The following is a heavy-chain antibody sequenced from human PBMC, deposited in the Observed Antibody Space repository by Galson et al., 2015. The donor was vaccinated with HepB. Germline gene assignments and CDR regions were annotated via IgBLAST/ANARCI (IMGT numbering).Heavy chain of an antibody. J-gene: IGHJ4*02. V-gene: IGHV4-59*01. Sequence: ETLSLTCTVSGGSISSYYWTWIRQPPGKGLEWIGYIFYSGSTNYSPSLKSRVTISVDTSKNQFSLRLSSVTAADTAVYYCATWRYTSAPYYFQSWGQGTLVTVSS. CDR2: IFYSGST. D-gene: IGHD6-19*01. CDR3: ATWRYTSAPYYFQS. CDR1: GGSISSYY.